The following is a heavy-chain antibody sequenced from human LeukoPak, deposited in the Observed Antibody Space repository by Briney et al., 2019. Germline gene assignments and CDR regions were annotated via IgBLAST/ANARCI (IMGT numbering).Heavy chain of an antibody. J-gene: IGHJ4*02. CDR1: GYTFTSYY. CDR2: INPSGGST. D-gene: IGHD5-12*01. V-gene: IGHV1-46*01. CDR3: ARGYVAIVATGPATPEYYFDY. Sequence: ASVKVSCKASGYTFTSYYMHWVRQAPGQGLEWMGIINPSGGSTSYAQKFQGRVTMTRDTSTSTVYMELSSLRSEDTAVYYCARGYVAIVATGPATPEYYFDYWGQGTLVTVSS.